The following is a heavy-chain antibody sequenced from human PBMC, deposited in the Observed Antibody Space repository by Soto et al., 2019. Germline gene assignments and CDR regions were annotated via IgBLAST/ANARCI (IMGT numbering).Heavy chain of an antibody. D-gene: IGHD3-16*02. J-gene: IGHJ6*02. V-gene: IGHV4-30-4*01. CDR1: CACFHIGGHH. CDR3: ARGYRFPSACGMDV. Sequence: SLHSLVSCACFHIGGHHFSLISSSPGKGLEWIGAIYYSGSTCYNPSLKGRIRISVATSENQFSLKVNSVTAADTAVYYWARGYRFPSACGMDVWGQGTTVTVSS. CDR2: IYYSGST.